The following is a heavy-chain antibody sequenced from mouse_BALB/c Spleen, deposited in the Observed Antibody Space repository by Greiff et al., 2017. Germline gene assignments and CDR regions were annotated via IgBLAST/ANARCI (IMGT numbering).Heavy chain of an antibody. CDR1: GYSITSDYA. V-gene: IGHV3-2*02. J-gene: IGHJ2*01. Sequence: EVKLVESGPGLVKPSQSLSLTCTVTGYSITSDYAWNWIRQFPGNKLEWMGYISYSGSTSYNPSLKSRISITRDTSKNQFFLQLNSVTTEDTATYYCARGGSSFFFDYWGQGTTLTVSS. CDR2: ISYSGST. CDR3: ARGGSSFFFDY. D-gene: IGHD1-1*01.